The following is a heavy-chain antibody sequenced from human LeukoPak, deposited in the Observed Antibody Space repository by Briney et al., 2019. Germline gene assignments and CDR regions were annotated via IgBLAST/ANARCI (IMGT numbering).Heavy chain of an antibody. V-gene: IGHV4-34*01. CDR1: GGSFSGYY. CDR2: INHSGST. J-gene: IGHJ6*03. D-gene: IGHD1-26*01. CDR3: ARDELKRGYYYYMDV. Sequence: SETLSLTCAVYGGSFSGYYWSWIRQPPGKGLEWIGEINHSGSTNYNPSLKSRVTISVDTSKNQFSLKLSSVTAADTAVYYCARDELKRGYYYYMDVWGKGTTVTVSS.